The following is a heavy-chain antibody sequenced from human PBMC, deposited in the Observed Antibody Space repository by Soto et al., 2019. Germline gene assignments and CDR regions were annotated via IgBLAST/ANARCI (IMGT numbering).Heavy chain of an antibody. D-gene: IGHD3-16*01. CDR1: GYSFAGFY. J-gene: IGHJ3*02. Sequence: GASVKVSCKASGYSFAGFYIHWMRQAPGQGLEWVGSISSNSGATTYAQKFQDSVAMTRDTSVSTAYMDVNRLTSDDTAIYYCAIIMTHSDSFDIWGQGTMVTVSS. CDR3: AIIMTHSDSFDI. V-gene: IGHV1-2*04. CDR2: ISSNSGAT.